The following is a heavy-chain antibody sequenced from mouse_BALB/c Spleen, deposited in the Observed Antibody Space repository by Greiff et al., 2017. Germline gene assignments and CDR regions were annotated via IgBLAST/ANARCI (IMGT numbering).Heavy chain of an antibody. J-gene: IGHJ2*01. V-gene: IGHV5-12-1*01. D-gene: IGHD2-1*01. CDR1: GFAFSSYD. Sequence: EVHLVESGGGLVKPGGSLKLSCAASGFAFSSYDMSWVRQTPEKRLEWVAYISSGGGSTYYPDTVKGRFTISRDNAKNTLYLQMSSLKSEDTAMYYCARQRNGNYYFDYWGQGTTLTVSS. CDR2: ISSGGGST. CDR3: ARQRNGNYYFDY.